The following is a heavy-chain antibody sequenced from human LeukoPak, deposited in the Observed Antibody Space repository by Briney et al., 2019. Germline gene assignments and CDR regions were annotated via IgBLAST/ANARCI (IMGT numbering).Heavy chain of an antibody. CDR2: ISGSGGST. Sequence: LSGGSLRLSCAASGFTFSSYAMSWVRQAPGKGLEWVSTISGSGGSTYYADSVKGRFTISRDNSKNTLYLQMNSLRAEDTAVYYCAKSPGSYVQTFDYWGQGTLVTVSS. V-gene: IGHV3-23*01. J-gene: IGHJ4*02. CDR1: GFTFSSYA. D-gene: IGHD3-16*01. CDR3: AKSPGSYVQTFDY.